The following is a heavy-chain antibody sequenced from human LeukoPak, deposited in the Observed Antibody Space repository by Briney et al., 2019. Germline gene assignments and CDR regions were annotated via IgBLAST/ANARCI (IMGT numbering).Heavy chain of an antibody. CDR2: ISSSSSYI. D-gene: IGHD3-10*01. CDR1: GFTFSSYS. CDR3: ARGWFGEFYPYYFDY. J-gene: IGHJ4*02. V-gene: IGHV3-21*01. Sequence: GGSLRLSCAASGFTFSSYSMNWVRQAPGKGLEWVSSISSSSSYIYYADSVKGRFTISGDNAKNSLYLQMNSLRAEDTAVYYCARGWFGEFYPYYFDYWGQGTLVTVSS.